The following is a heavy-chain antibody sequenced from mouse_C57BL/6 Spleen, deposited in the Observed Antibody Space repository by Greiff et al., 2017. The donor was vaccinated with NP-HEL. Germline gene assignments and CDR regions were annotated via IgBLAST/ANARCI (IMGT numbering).Heavy chain of an antibody. CDR3: AREDSNYGAYYYAMDY. V-gene: IGHV2-6*03. J-gene: IGHJ4*01. D-gene: IGHD2-5*01. CDR2: IWSDGST. Sequence: VQLVESGPGLVAPSQSLSITCTVSGFSLTSYGVHWVRQPPGKGLEWLVVIWSDGSTTYNSALKSRLSISKDNSKSQVFLKMNSLQTDDTAMYYCAREDSNYGAYYYAMDYWGQGTSVTVSS. CDR1: GFSLTSYG.